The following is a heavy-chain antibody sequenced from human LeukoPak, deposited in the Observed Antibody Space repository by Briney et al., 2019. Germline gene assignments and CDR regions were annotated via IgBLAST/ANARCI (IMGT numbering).Heavy chain of an antibody. CDR2: INPNSGGT. V-gene: IGHV1-2*02. J-gene: IGHJ4*02. CDR3: AGLSGYDPYYFDY. CDR1: GYSSTGYY. Sequence: ASVKVSCKASGYSSTGYYMHWVRQAPGQGLEWMGCINPNSGGTDYAQKFQGRVTMTGDTSISTAYMELSRLTSDDTAVYYCAGLSGYDPYYFDYWGQGTLVAVSS. D-gene: IGHD5-12*01.